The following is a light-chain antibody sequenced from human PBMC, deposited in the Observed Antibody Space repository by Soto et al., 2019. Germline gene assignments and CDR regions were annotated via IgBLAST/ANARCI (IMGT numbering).Light chain of an antibody. Sequence: QSALTPPASVSGSPGQSITISCTGTSSDVGGYKYVSWYQHHPGKAPKLIIYDVSNGPSGVSTRFSGSKSGNTASLTISGLQAEDEADYYCSSYTSGSTLVVFGGGTKLTVL. V-gene: IGLV2-14*03. CDR2: DVS. J-gene: IGLJ2*01. CDR3: SSYTSGSTLVV. CDR1: SSDVGGYKY.